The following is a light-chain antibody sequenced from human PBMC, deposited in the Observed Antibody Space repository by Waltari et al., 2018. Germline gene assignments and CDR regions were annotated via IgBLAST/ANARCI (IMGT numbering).Light chain of an antibody. Sequence: EIVMTQSPATVSVSPGETVTLSCRASDSVGSNVAWYQQKPGQAPRLLMFHASSMTPGVSVNFSGSGSGTDFPLTITSLQSEDYGVYYCQQYSHRPKTFGPGTRVESK. CDR3: QQYSHRPKT. J-gene: IGKJ1*01. V-gene: IGKV3-15*01. CDR2: HAS. CDR1: DSVGSN.